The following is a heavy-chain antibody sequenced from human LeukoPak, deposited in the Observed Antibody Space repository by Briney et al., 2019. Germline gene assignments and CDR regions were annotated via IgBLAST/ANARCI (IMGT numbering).Heavy chain of an antibody. Sequence: SETLSLTCTVSGGFISSSSYYWGWIRQPPGKGLEWIGSIYYSGSTYYNPSLKSRVTISVDTSKNQFSLKLSSVTAADTAVYYCARDRIVDGRFGESYAWGQGTLVTVSS. D-gene: IGHD3-10*01. CDR1: GGFISSSSYY. CDR2: IYYSGST. J-gene: IGHJ5*02. V-gene: IGHV4-39*02. CDR3: ARDRIVDGRFGESYA.